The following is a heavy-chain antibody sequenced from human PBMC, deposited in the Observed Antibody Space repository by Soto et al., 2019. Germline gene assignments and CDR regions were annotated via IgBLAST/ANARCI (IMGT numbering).Heavy chain of an antibody. Sequence: PGGSLRLSCAASGFTFSNYAMSWVRQAPGKGLEWVSFISGSGDTTIYADSVRGRFTVSRDNSKNTLYLQVNSLRAEDTAVYYCAKEEYYASRDYFDYWGQGTLVTVSS. J-gene: IGHJ4*02. CDR3: AKEEYYASRDYFDY. V-gene: IGHV3-23*01. CDR2: ISGSGDTT. D-gene: IGHD2-2*01. CDR1: GFTFSNYA.